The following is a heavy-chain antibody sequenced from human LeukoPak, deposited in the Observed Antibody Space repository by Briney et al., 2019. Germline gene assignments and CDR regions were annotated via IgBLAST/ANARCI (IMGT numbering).Heavy chain of an antibody. V-gene: IGHV4-59*01. D-gene: IGHD3-10*01. CDR1: GDSISNYY. Sequence: PSETLSLTCTVSGDSISNYYWSWIRQPPGKGLEWIGYIYYSGSTKYNPSLKSRVIISVDTSKNQFSLKLSSVTAADTAVYYCARVHYYGSGLSSYLDFWGQGTLVTVSS. J-gene: IGHJ4*02. CDR2: IYYSGST. CDR3: ARVHYYGSGLSSYLDF.